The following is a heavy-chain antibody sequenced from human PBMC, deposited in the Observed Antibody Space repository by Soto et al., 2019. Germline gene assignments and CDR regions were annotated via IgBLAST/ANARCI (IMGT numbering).Heavy chain of an antibody. V-gene: IGHV4-61*01. CDR3: ARVSAAVAGYFDY. Sequence: PSETLSLTCTVSGGSVSSGSYYWSWIRQPPGKGLEWIGYIYYSGSTNYNPSLKSRVTISVDTSKNQFSLKLSSVTAADTAVYYCARVSAAVAGYFDYWGQGTLVTVS. J-gene: IGHJ4*02. CDR1: GGSVSSGSYY. D-gene: IGHD6-19*01. CDR2: IYYSGST.